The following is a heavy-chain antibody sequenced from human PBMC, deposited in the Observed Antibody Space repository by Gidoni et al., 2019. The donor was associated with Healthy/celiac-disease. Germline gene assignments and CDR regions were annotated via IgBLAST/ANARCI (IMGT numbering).Heavy chain of an antibody. Sequence: QVQLVESGGDVVQPGRSLRLSCAASGFTFSSYGMHWVRQAPGKGLEWLAVISYDGSNKYYADSVKGRFTISRDNSKNTLYLQMNSLRAEDTAVYYCATLTSIAAATNYGMDVWGQGTTVTVSS. D-gene: IGHD6-13*01. V-gene: IGHV3-30*03. J-gene: IGHJ6*02. CDR1: GFTFSSYG. CDR3: ATLTSIAAATNYGMDV. CDR2: ISYDGSNK.